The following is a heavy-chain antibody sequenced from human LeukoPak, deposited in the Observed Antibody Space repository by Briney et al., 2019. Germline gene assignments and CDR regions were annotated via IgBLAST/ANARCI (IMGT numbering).Heavy chain of an antibody. V-gene: IGHV5-51*01. CDR2: IYLGDSDT. Sequence: GESLKISCKGSGYSFTNYWIGWVRQMPGKGLEWMGIIYLGDSDTRYSPSFQGQVTISADKSISTAYLQWSSLKASDTAIYYCARHPSDTSGWPLDYWGQGTLVTVSS. CDR3: ARHPSDTSGWPLDY. D-gene: IGHD6-19*01. CDR1: GYSFTNYW. J-gene: IGHJ4*02.